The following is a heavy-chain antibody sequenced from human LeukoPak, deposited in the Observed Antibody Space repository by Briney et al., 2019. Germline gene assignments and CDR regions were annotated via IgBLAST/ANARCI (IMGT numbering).Heavy chain of an antibody. CDR2: IYYSGST. J-gene: IGHJ4*02. CDR3: ARALSNASYRPFDY. Sequence: PSETLSLTCTVSGGSISSYYWSWIRQPPGKGLEWIGYIYYSGSTDYSPSLKSRVTISVDTSKNQFSLKLSSVTAADTAVYYCARALSNASYRPFDYWGQGTLVTVSS. D-gene: IGHD1-26*01. CDR1: GGSISSYY. V-gene: IGHV4-59*01.